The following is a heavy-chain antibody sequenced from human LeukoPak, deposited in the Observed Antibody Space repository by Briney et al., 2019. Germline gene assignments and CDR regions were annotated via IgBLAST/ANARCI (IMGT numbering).Heavy chain of an antibody. CDR3: ARDAGLRTPEYYFDY. Sequence: PGGSLRLSCAASGFTFSSYAMHWVRQAPGKGLEYVSAISSNGGSTYYANPVKGRFTISRDNSKNTLYLQMGSLRAEDMAVYYCARDAGLRTPEYYFDYWGQGTLVTVSS. V-gene: IGHV3-64*01. D-gene: IGHD5/OR15-5a*01. CDR2: ISSNGGST. J-gene: IGHJ4*02. CDR1: GFTFSSYA.